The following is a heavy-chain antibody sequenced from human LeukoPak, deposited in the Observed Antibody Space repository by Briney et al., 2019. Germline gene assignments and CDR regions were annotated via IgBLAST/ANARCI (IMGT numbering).Heavy chain of an antibody. Sequence: GGSLRLSCAASGFTLRYYYMSWIRQAPGKGLEWISYMSRTANTIYYAESVKGRFTVSRDSANNSMSLQMTSLRAEDSAVYYCARSSSYFTYFDLWGRETLVTVSS. CDR1: GFTLRYYY. D-gene: IGHD2/OR15-2a*01. CDR3: ARSSSYFTYFDL. J-gene: IGHJ2*01. CDR2: MSRTANTI. V-gene: IGHV3-11*04.